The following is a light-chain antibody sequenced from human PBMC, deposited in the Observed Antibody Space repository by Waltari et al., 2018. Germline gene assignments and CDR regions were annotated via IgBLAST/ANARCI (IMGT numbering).Light chain of an antibody. Sequence: AIQMTQSPSSLSASVGDRVTITCRASHAIGIDLGWYQQKPGKAPKLLISAASTLQSGVPSRFSGGGSGTDFTLTISSLQPEDVAVYYCQQYYGTPITFGQGTRLEIK. CDR1: HAIGID. V-gene: IGKV1-6*01. J-gene: IGKJ5*01. CDR2: AAS. CDR3: QQYYGTPIT.